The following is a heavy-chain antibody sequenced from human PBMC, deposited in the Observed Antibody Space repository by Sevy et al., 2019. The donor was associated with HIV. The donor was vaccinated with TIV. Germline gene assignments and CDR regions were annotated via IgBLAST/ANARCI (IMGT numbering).Heavy chain of an antibody. CDR2: ISYEGSNK. Sequence: GGSLRLSCAASGFTFSSYAMHWVRQAPGKGLEWVAVISYEGSNKYYEDSVKGRFTISRDNSKNTLYLQMNSLRAEDTAVYYCARAQPLYCSSTSCYSHGMDVWGQGTTVTVSS. CDR3: ARAQPLYCSSTSCYSHGMDV. V-gene: IGHV3-30-3*01. D-gene: IGHD2-2*01. CDR1: GFTFSSYA. J-gene: IGHJ6*02.